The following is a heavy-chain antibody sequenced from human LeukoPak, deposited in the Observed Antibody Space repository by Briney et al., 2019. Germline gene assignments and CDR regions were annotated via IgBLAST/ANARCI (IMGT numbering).Heavy chain of an antibody. CDR3: ATGYYDFWSGYREAFDI. V-gene: IGHV4-34*01. J-gene: IGHJ3*02. CDR1: GGSFSGYY. Sequence: SETLSLTCAVYGGSFSGYYWSWIRQPPGKGLEWIGEINHSGSTNYNPSLKSRVTISVDTSKNQFSLKLSSVTAADTAVYYCATGYYDFWSGYREAFDIWGQGTMVTVSS. D-gene: IGHD3-3*01. CDR2: INHSGST.